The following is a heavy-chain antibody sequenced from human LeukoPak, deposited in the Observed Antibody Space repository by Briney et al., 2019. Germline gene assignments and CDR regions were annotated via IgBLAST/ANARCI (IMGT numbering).Heavy chain of an antibody. CDR2: INHSGST. CDR1: GGSFSGYY. Sequence: PSETLSLTCAVYGGSFSGYYWSWIRQPPGKGLEWIGEINHSGSTNYNPSLKSRVTISVDTSKNQFSLKLSSVTAADTAVYYCARGPKGYGAGAVDYWGQGTLVTVSS. J-gene: IGHJ4*02. D-gene: IGHD6-13*01. V-gene: IGHV4-34*01. CDR3: ARGPKGYGAGAVDY.